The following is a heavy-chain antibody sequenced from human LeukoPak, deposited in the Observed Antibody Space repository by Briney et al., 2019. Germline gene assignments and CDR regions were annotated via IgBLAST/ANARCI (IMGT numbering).Heavy chain of an antibody. V-gene: IGHV3-30*02. CDR2: IRFDGATK. Sequence: GGSLRLSCAASGFTLRSYGMHWVRQAPGKGLEWVAYIRFDGATKYYTDSVKGRFTISRDTSHNTLYLEMNSLRPNDTAVYYCAKGQWLAHFDYWGQGTLVTVSS. CDR1: GFTLRSYG. D-gene: IGHD6-19*01. CDR3: AKGQWLAHFDY. J-gene: IGHJ4*02.